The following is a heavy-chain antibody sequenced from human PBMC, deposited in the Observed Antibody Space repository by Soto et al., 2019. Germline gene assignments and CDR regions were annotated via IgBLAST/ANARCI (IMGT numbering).Heavy chain of an antibody. CDR2: ISGSGDAT. Sequence: GGSVRLCCAASGFSFSSYAMSWVRQAPGKGLEWVSAISGSGDATYYSDSVMGRLTISRDNSKNTVFLQMDSLRAEDSAVYYCAKEVTNYFDCWGQGALVTVSS. CDR1: GFSFSSYA. D-gene: IGHD4-17*01. CDR3: AKEVTNYFDC. V-gene: IGHV3-23*01. J-gene: IGHJ4*02.